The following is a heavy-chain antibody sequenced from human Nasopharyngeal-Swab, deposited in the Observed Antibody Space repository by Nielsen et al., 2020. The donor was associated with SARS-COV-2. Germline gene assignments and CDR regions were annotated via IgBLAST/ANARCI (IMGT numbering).Heavy chain of an antibody. CDR2: INHSGST. CDR3: ARGRIGGVIGNWSDP. Sequence: RQAPGKGLEWIGEINHSGSTNYNPSLKSRVTISVDTSKNQFSLKLSSVTAADTAVYYCARGRIGGVIGNWSDPWGQGTLVTVSS. J-gene: IGHJ5*02. D-gene: IGHD3-16*02. V-gene: IGHV4-34*01.